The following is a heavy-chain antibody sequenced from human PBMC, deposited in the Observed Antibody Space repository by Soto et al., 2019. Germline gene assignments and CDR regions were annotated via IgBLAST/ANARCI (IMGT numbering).Heavy chain of an antibody. D-gene: IGHD3-10*01. CDR3: ARDTSRGEYDY. V-gene: IGHV1-18*01. CDR2: INVYNGNT. J-gene: IGHJ4*02. CDR1: GYTFTSYG. Sequence: QVQLVQSGAEVKKPGASVKVSCKASGYTFTSYGISWVRQAPGQGLEWMGWINVYNGNTNYAQKLKSTVTMTTDTSTSTAYVDLRSLISDDTAVYFCARDTSRGEYDYWGQGTLVTVSS.